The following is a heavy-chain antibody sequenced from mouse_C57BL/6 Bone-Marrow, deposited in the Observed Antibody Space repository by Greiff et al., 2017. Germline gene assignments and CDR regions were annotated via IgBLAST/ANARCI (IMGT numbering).Heavy chain of an antibody. J-gene: IGHJ3*01. CDR1: GYTFTSYW. D-gene: IGHD2-5*01. CDR3: ARCRSNYGVSLAY. Sequence: QVQLKQSGAELAKPGASVKLSCKASGYTFTSYWMNWVKQRPGQGLEWIGYINPSSGYTKYNQKFKEKATLTAAKSSSTAYMQLSSLTYEDSAVYYCARCRSNYGVSLAYWGQGTLVTVPA. V-gene: IGHV1-7*01. CDR2: INPSSGYT.